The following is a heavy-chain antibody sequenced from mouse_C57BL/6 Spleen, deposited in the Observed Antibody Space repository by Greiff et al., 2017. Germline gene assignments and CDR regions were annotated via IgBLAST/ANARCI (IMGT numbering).Heavy chain of an antibody. V-gene: IGHV1-81*01. CDR2: IYPRSGNT. CDR3: ARSGDSYAMDY. Sequence: VQLQVSGAELARPGASVKLSCKASGYTFTSYGISWVKQRTGQGLEWIGEIYPRSGNTYYNEKFKGKATLTADKSSSTAYMELRSRTSEDAAVYFCARSGDSYAMDYWGQGTSVTVSS. CDR1: GYTFTSYG. J-gene: IGHJ4*01.